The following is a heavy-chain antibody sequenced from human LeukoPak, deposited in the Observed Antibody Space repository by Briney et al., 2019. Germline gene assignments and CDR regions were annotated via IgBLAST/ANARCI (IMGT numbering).Heavy chain of an antibody. J-gene: IGHJ6*03. Sequence: SETLSLTCAVYGGSFSGYYWSWIRQPPGKGLEWIGEINHSGSTNYNPSLKSRVTISVDTSKNQFSLKLSSVTAADTAVYYCARGIVGATGYYYYYMDVWGKGTTVTVSS. V-gene: IGHV4-34*01. CDR3: ARGIVGATGYYYYYMDV. D-gene: IGHD1-26*01. CDR1: GGSFSGYY. CDR2: INHSGST.